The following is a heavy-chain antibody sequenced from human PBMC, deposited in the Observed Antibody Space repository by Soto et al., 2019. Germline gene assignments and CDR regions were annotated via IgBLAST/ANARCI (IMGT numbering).Heavy chain of an antibody. CDR3: VRYRGAAPVF. CDR2: LFYGATT. Sequence: QLQLQESGPGLVRPSETLSLTCTVSGGSISGYYWTWIRQPPGKGLEWVASLFYGATTDYNPSLKSRLTISVDTSKRQFFLKLRSMTAADTSIYYCVRYRGAAPVFWGQGTLVTVSS. J-gene: IGHJ4*02. CDR1: GGSISGYY. D-gene: IGHD1-26*01. V-gene: IGHV4-39*01.